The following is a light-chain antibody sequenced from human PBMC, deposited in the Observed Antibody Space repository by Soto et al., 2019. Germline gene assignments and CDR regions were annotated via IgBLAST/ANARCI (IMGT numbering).Light chain of an antibody. V-gene: IGKV3-11*01. Sequence: EIVLTQSPATLSLSPGERATLSCRASQSVSSYLAWYQQKPGQTPRLLIYDASNRATGIPARFSGSRSGTDFTLTISSLEPEDFAVYYCQQCSSSPLTFGRGTKVDIK. CDR3: QQCSSSPLT. CDR2: DAS. CDR1: QSVSSY. J-gene: IGKJ1*01.